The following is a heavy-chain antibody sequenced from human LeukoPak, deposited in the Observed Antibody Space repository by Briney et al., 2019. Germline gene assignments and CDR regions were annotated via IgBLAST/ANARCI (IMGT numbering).Heavy chain of an antibody. CDR3: AKDATAVVGTVYMDV. CDR2: ISNTGDII. CDR1: GFSFSNYE. J-gene: IGHJ6*03. V-gene: IGHV3-48*03. D-gene: IGHD6-13*01. Sequence: PGGSLRLSCAASGFSFSNYEMNWVRQAPGKGLEWISHISNTGDIIHCADSAEGRFTISRDNAKNSLYLQMNSLRAEDTAVYYCAKDATAVVGTVYMDVWGKGTTVTISS.